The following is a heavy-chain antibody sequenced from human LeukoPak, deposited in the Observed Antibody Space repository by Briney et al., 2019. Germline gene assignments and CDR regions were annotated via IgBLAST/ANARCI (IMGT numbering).Heavy chain of an antibody. CDR3: AKDQAMGPYYYYMDV. CDR2: ISGSGGST. J-gene: IGHJ6*03. CDR1: GFTFSSYA. Sequence: GGSLRLSCAASGFTFSSYAMSWVRQAPGKGLEWVSAISGSGGSTYYADSVKGRFTISRDNSKNTLYLQMNSLRAEDTAVYYCAKDQAMGPYYYYMDVWGKGTTVTVSS. D-gene: IGHD5-18*01. V-gene: IGHV3-23*01.